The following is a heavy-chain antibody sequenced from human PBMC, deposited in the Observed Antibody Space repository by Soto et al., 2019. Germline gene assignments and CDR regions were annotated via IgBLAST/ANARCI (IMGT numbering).Heavy chain of an antibody. CDR3: ARGRFLGYCSSTSCYRDAFDI. CDR2: IYYSGST. Sequence: SETQSLTCTVSGGSISSYYWSWIRQPPGKGLEWIGYIYYSGSTNYTPSLKSRVTISVDTSKNQFSLKLSSVTAADTAVYYCARGRFLGYCSSTSCYRDAFDIWGQGTMVTVSS. V-gene: IGHV4-59*08. CDR1: GGSISSYY. J-gene: IGHJ3*02. D-gene: IGHD2-2*01.